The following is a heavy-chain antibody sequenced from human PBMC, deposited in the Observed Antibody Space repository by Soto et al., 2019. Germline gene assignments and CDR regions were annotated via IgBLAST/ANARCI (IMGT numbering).Heavy chain of an antibody. V-gene: IGHV5-10-1*01. CDR1: AYIFTSYW. D-gene: IGHD6-13*01. Sequence: GESPKISRKASAYIFTSYWISCVRQMPGKGLEWMGRIDPSDSYTNYSPSFQGHVTISADKSISTAYLQWSSLKASDTAMYYCARSVYSSRPRQVWGQGTMVTXS. J-gene: IGHJ3*01. CDR3: ARSVYSSRPRQV. CDR2: IDPSDSYT.